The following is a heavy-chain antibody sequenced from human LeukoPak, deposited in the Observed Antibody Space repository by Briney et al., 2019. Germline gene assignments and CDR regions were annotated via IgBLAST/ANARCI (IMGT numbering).Heavy chain of an antibody. CDR2: IHYSGRP. CDR1: GGSISGHY. Sequence: PSETLSLTCTVSGGSISGHYWTWIRQPPGKGLEWIGQIHYSGRPDYNPSLKSRVTISVNTSKNQLSLKVTSVTGADTAVYYCARFGVDYDMDVWGQGTTVTVSS. CDR3: ARFGVDYDMDV. J-gene: IGHJ6*02. V-gene: IGHV4-59*11. D-gene: IGHD3-16*01.